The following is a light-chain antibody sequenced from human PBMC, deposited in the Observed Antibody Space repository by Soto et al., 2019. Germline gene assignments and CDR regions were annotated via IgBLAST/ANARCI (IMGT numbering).Light chain of an antibody. J-gene: IGLJ1*01. CDR2: EVT. CDR3: SSYTNINTRACV. CDR1: SGGIGSYNR. V-gene: IGLV2-14*01. Sequence: QSVLTQPASVSGSPGQSITISCTGTSGGIGSYNRVSWYQQHPGKAPKLIIYEVTDRPSGVSNRFSGSKSGNPASLTISGLQAEDEAEYYCSSYTNINTRACVFGTGTKVTVL.